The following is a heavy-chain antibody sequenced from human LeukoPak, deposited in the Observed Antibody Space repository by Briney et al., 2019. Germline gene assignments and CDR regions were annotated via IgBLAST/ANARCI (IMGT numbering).Heavy chain of an antibody. V-gene: IGHV4-34*01. J-gene: IGHJ5*02. CDR3: ASGTGEWLRRRVNWFDP. D-gene: IGHD5-12*01. CDR2: INHRGRT. CDR1: GGSLSYYY. Sequence: SETLSLTCAVYGGSLSYYYWNWIRQPPGKGLEWIGEINHRGRTSFNPSLNSRLTISVDTSKNQISLKLTSVSAADTAVYYCASGTGEWLRRRVNWFDPWGQGTLVTVSS.